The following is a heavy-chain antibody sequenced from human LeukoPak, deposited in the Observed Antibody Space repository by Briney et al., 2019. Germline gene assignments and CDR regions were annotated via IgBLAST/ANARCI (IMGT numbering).Heavy chain of an antibody. D-gene: IGHD5-24*01. V-gene: IGHV1-46*01. Sequence: APVKVSCKASGYTFTSYYMHWVRQAPGQGLEWMGIINPSGGSTSYAQKFQGRVTMTRDTSTSTVYMELSSLRSEDTAVYYCARANLKGWLQSQSLNYWGQGTLVTVSS. CDR2: INPSGGST. CDR3: ARANLKGWLQSQSLNY. CDR1: GYTFTSYY. J-gene: IGHJ4*02.